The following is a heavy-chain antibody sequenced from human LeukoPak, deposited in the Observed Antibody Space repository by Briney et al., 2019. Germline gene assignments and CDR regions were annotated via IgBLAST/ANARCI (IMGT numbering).Heavy chain of an antibody. Sequence: PGESLNISCRGSGYTFSNYWIAWVRQMPGKGLEWMGIIYPGDSDTTYSPSFQGQVTISVDKSINTTYLQWKSLKASDSAMYYCARQCIAEAGTLWLDPWGQGTLVNVSS. CDR3: ARQCIAEAGTLWLDP. D-gene: IGHD6-19*01. J-gene: IGHJ5*02. V-gene: IGHV5-51*01. CDR2: IYPGDSDT. CDR1: GYTFSNYW.